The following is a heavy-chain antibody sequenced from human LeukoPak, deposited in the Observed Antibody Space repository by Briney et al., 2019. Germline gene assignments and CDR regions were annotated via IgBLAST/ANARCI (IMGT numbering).Heavy chain of an antibody. Sequence: GRSLRLSCAASGFTFSSYAMHWVRQAPGKGLDWVAFIHHDGSNKYYADSVGGRFTISRDNSKNTLYLQMNSLRAEDTAVYFCAKGDKMLTWRRTYNRFDPWGQGTLVTVSS. CDR3: AKGDKMLTWRRTYNRFDP. J-gene: IGHJ5*02. CDR2: IHHDGSNK. D-gene: IGHD3-16*01. CDR1: GFTFSSYA. V-gene: IGHV3-30*04.